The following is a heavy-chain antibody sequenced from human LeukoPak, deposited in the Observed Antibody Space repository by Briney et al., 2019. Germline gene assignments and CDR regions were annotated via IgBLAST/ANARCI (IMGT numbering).Heavy chain of an antibody. CDR3: ARANPTYYYDSSGPLDP. Sequence: SETLSLTRTVSGGSISSYYWSWIRQPAGKGLEWIGRIYTSGSTNYNPSLKSRVTMSVDTSKNQFSLKLSSVTAADTAVYYCARANPTYYYDSSGPLDPWGQGTLVTVSS. CDR2: IYTSGST. D-gene: IGHD3-22*01. CDR1: GGSISSYY. J-gene: IGHJ5*02. V-gene: IGHV4-4*07.